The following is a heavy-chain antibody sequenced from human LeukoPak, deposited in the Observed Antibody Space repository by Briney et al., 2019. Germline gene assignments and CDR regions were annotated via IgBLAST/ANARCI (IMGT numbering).Heavy chain of an antibody. Sequence: GALGPSCGASWVTVSWDHMRLVREAPGEGPGVGSVIYSGGSTYYADSVKGRFTICRDNSKNTLYLQMNSLRAEDTAVYYCARGGGAVVVATFDYWGQGTLVTVSS. CDR3: ARGGGAVVVATFDY. CDR2: IYSGGST. J-gene: IGHJ4*02. D-gene: IGHD2-15*01. CDR1: WVTVSWDH. V-gene: IGHV3-53*01.